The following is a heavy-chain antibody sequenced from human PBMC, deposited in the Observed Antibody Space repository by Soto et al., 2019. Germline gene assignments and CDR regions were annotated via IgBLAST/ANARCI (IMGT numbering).Heavy chain of an antibody. V-gene: IGHV4-39*01. J-gene: IGHJ6*02. CDR2: IYYSGST. CDR1: GGSISSSSYY. Sequence: SSETLSLTCTVSGGSISSSSYYWGWIRQPPGKGLEWIGSIYYSGSTYYNPSLKSRVTISVDTSKNQFSLKLSSVTAADTAVYYCARHGYCSGGSCYWGYYYYYGMDVWGQGTTVTVS. CDR3: ARHGYCSGGSCYWGYYYYYGMDV. D-gene: IGHD2-15*01.